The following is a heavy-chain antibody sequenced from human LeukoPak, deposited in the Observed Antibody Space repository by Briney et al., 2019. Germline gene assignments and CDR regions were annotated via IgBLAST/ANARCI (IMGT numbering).Heavy chain of an antibody. CDR2: KAFDGSDE. D-gene: IGHD2-15*01. Sequence: GGSLRLSCAASGFIFSSYAMHWVRQAPGKGLEWVAVKAFDGSDEYYADSVKGRFTISRDNSKNTLYLQMNSLRGEDTAVYYCARVGGSCFETTCYFDYWGQGTLVTVSS. V-gene: IGHV3-30*04. J-gene: IGHJ4*02. CDR1: GFIFSSYA. CDR3: ARVGGSCFETTCYFDY.